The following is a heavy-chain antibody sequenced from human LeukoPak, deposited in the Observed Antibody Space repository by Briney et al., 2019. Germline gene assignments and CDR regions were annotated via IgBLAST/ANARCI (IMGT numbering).Heavy chain of an antibody. CDR2: ISGDGGDT. D-gene: IGHD3-10*01. J-gene: IGHJ6*02. CDR1: GFTFDDYA. Sequence: GGSLRLSCAAAGFTFDDYAMHWVRQAPGKGLEWVALISGDGGDTYYADSVKGRFTISRDNSKNSLYLEMNRLRTEDTALYYCGKDNARRARLRGMDVWGQGTTVTVSS. CDR3: GKDNARRARLRGMDV. V-gene: IGHV3-43*02.